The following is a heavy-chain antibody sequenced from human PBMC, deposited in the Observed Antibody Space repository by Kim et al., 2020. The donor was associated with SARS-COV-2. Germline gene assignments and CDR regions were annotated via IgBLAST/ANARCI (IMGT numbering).Heavy chain of an antibody. CDR1: GGSISSGGYY. CDR2: IYYSGST. J-gene: IGHJ6*04. D-gene: IGHD3-3*01. V-gene: IGHV4-31*03. Sequence: SETLFLTCTVSGGSISSGGYYWSWIRQHPGKGLEWIGYIYYSGSTYYNPSLKSRVTISVDTSKNQFSLKLSSVTAADTAVYYCARVGLDDFWSGYYTYGMDVWGKGTTVTVSS. CDR3: ARVGLDDFWSGYYTYGMDV.